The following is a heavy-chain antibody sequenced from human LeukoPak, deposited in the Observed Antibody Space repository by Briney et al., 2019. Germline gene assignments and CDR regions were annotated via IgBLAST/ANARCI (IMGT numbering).Heavy chain of an antibody. CDR3: ASWAAAGTHFDY. CDR2: IYYSGST. CDR1: WLTFSTSG. J-gene: IGHJ4*02. D-gene: IGHD6-13*01. V-gene: IGHV4-59*01. Sequence: PGGSLRLSCTASWLTFSTSGLNRVRQAPGKGLGWIGYIYYSGSTNYNPSLKSRVTISVDTSKNQFSLKLSSVTAADTAVYYCASWAAAGTHFDYWGQGTLVTVSS.